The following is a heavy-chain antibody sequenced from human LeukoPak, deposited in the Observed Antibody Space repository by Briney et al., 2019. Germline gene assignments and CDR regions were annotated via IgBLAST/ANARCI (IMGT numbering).Heavy chain of an antibody. Sequence: ASVKVSCKASGYTFTSYDINWVRQATGQGLEWMGWMNPNSGNTGYAQKFQGRVTMTRNTSISTAYMELSSLRSEDTAVYYCARRWAEQWHNYYGMDVWGQGTTVTVSS. CDR3: ARRWAEQWHNYYGMDV. CDR2: MNPNSGNT. D-gene: IGHD6-19*01. CDR1: GYTFTSYD. J-gene: IGHJ6*02. V-gene: IGHV1-8*01.